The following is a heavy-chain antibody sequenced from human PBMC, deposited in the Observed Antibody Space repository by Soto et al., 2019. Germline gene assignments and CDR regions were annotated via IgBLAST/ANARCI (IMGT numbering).Heavy chain of an antibody. CDR1: GGSISSYY. CDR2: IYYSGST. J-gene: IGHJ4*02. Sequence: PSETLSLTCTVSGGSISSYYWSWIRQPPGKGLEWIGYIYYSGSTNYNPSLKSRVTISVDTSKNQFSLKLSSVTAADTAVYYCAVWVGYFDYWGQGTLVTVSS. CDR3: AVWVGYFDY. D-gene: IGHD1-26*01. V-gene: IGHV4-59*01.